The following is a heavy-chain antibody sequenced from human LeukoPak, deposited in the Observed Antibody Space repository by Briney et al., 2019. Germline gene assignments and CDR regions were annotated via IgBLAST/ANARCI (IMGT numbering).Heavy chain of an antibody. CDR3: AHGAMYQLDY. CDR2: IIGGAGST. D-gene: IGHD2-2*01. J-gene: IGHJ4*02. V-gene: IGHV3-23*01. CDR1: GFSFSSHG. Sequence: GGSLRLSCAASGFSFSSHGMSWVRQAPGKGLEWVSGIIGGAGSTYYAVSVKGRFTISGDNSKNTLFLQMNSLRAEDTAVYYCAHGAMYQLDYWGQGTLVTVSS.